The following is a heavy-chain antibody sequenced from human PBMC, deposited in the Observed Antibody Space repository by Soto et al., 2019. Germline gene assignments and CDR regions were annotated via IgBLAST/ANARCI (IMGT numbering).Heavy chain of an antibody. CDR1: GGSISTYY. V-gene: IGHV4-59*01. J-gene: IGHJ6*02. Sequence: SETRSLTCTVSGGSISTYYWTWIRQPPGKGLEWIGHVYYSGSTSYNPSLQSRVTILIDTSKNQFFLKLNSMTAADTSVYYCASRPYYRMDVWGQGTTVTVSS. CDR2: VYYSGST. CDR3: ASRPYYRMDV.